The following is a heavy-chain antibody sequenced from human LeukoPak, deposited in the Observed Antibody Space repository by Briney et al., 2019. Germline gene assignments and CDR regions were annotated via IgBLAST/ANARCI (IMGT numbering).Heavy chain of an antibody. V-gene: IGHV3-21*01. D-gene: IGHD3-16*01. CDR2: ISSSSSYI. Sequence: PGGSLTLSCAASVFTFSSYSMKWLRQAPGKGLEWVSSISSSSSYIYYADSVKGRFTISRDNAKNSLYLQMNGLRAEDTAVYYCARGLGEYGDYWGQGTLVTVSS. CDR1: VFTFSSYS. J-gene: IGHJ4*02. CDR3: ARGLGEYGDY.